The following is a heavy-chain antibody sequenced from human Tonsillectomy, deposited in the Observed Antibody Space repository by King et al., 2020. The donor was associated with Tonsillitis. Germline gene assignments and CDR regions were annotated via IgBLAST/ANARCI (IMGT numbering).Heavy chain of an antibody. J-gene: IGHJ6*01. CDR2: IYHSGST. CDR3: ARDVHHGMDG. V-gene: IGHV4-38-2*01. CDR1: GFSISSAYY. Sequence: QLQESGPGLVKPSETLSLTCAVSGFSISSAYYWGWIRQPPGKGLEWIGSIYHSGSTYYNPSLKSRVTISVDTSKNQFPLKLSSVTAADTAVYYCARDVHHGMDGRGQGNTVTGS.